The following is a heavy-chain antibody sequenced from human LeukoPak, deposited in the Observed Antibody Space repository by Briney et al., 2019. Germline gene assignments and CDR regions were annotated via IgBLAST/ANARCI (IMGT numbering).Heavy chain of an antibody. CDR1: GFTFSSYS. V-gene: IGHV3-21*04. Sequence: GGSLRLSCAASGFTFSSYSMNWVRQAPGKGLEWVSSISSSSSYIYYADSVKGRFTISRDNAKNSLYLQMNSLRAEDTALYYCAKDWSPWNYGSGSHYDYWGQGTLVTVSS. CDR2: ISSSSSYI. CDR3: AKDWSPWNYGSGSHYDY. D-gene: IGHD3-10*01. J-gene: IGHJ4*02.